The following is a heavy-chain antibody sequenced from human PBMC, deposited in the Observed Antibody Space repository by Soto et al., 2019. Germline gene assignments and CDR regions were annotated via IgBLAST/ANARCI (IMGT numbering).Heavy chain of an antibody. CDR1: GFTFSSYS. V-gene: IGHV3-21*04. CDR2: ISSSSSYI. CDR3: AKEAMPTAMVPTPFDY. D-gene: IGHD5-18*01. Sequence: PGGSLRLSCAASGFTFSSYSMNWVRQAPGKGLEWVSSISSSSSYIYYADSVKGRFTISRDNSKNTLYLQMNSLRAEDTAVYYCAKEAMPTAMVPTPFDYWGQGTLVTVSS. J-gene: IGHJ4*02.